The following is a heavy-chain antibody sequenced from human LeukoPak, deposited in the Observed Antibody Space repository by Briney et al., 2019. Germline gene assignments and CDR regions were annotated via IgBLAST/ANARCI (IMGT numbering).Heavy chain of an antibody. CDR2: IYSSGST. V-gene: IGHV4-4*07. Sequence: SETLSLTCTVSGVSFSTYYWTWIRQPAGEGLEWIGRIYSSGSTNYNPSLKSRVTISVDTSKNQFSLKLSSVTAADTAVYYCARGSGTTISDWGQGTLVTVSS. J-gene: IGHJ4*02. CDR1: GVSFSTYY. D-gene: IGHD3-3*01. CDR3: ARGSGTTISD.